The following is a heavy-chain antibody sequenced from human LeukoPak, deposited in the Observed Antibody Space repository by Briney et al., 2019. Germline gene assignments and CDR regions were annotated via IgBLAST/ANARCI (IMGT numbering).Heavy chain of an antibody. V-gene: IGHV3-9*01. CDR2: ISWNSGSI. CDR1: GFTFDDYA. D-gene: IGHD3-3*01. Sequence: PGGSLRLSCAASGFTFDDYAMHWVRQAPGKGLEWVSGISWNSGSIGYADSVKGRFTISRDNAKNSLYLQMNRLRAEDTAVYYCARSSRITIFGVDDYWGQGTLVTVSS. J-gene: IGHJ4*02. CDR3: ARSSRITIFGVDDY.